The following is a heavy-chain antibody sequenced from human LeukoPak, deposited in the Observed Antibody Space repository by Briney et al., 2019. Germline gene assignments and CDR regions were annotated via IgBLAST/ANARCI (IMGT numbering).Heavy chain of an antibody. V-gene: IGHV1-46*01. D-gene: IGHD3-9*01. CDR1: GYSLTSYF. CDR2: INPSGDGT. J-gene: IGHJ4*02. CDR3: AREPPATGYYDY. Sequence: GASVKVSCKASGYSLTSYFMHWVRQAPGQGLEWVGLINPSGDGTSYTQKFQGRVTMTRDMSTSTVYMELTSLRSEDTAVYFCAREPPATGYYDYWGQGTLVTVSS.